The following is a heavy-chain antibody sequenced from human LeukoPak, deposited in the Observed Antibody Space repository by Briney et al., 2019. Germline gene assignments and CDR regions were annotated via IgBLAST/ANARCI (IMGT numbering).Heavy chain of an antibody. V-gene: IGHV5-51*01. Sequence: GESLKISCKGSGYSFTSYWIGWVRQMPGKGLEWMGVIYPGDSDTRYSPSFQGQVTISADKSISTAYLQWSSLKASDTAMYYCARHPTVATPGGDYWGQGTLVTVSS. D-gene: IGHD4-23*01. CDR3: ARHPTVATPGGDY. J-gene: IGHJ4*02. CDR1: GYSFTSYW. CDR2: IYPGDSDT.